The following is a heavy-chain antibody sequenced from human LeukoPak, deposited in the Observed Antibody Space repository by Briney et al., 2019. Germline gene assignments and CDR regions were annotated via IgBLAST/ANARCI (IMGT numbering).Heavy chain of an antibody. J-gene: IGHJ4*02. D-gene: IGHD3-22*01. CDR3: ARVGANYYDSSAHPYYFDY. CDR2: IYYSGST. CDR1: GGSISSYY. V-gene: IGHV4-59*12. Sequence: SETLSLTCTVSGGSISSYYWSWIRQPPGKGLEWIGYIYYSGSTNYNPSLKSRVTISVDTSKDQVSLKLSSVTAADTAVYYCARVGANYYDSSAHPYYFDYWGQGTLVTVSS.